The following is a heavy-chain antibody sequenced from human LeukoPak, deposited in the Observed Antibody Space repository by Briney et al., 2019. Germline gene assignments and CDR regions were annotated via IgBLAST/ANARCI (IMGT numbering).Heavy chain of an antibody. CDR3: ARDRLGAMLFFDS. V-gene: IGHV3-23*01. CDR1: GFTFSSYA. Sequence: GSLRLSCAASGFTFSSYAMSWVRQAPGKGLEWVSAISGSGGSTYYADSVKGRFTISRDNSKNTLYLQMNSLRAEDTALYYCARDRLGAMLFFDSWGQGTLVTVSS. CDR2: ISGSGGST. D-gene: IGHD3-16*01. J-gene: IGHJ4*02.